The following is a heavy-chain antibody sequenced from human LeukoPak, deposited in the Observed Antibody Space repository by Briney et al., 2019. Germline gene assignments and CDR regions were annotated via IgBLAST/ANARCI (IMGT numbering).Heavy chain of an antibody. CDR3: ARSGWPMGGFDP. Sequence: KSSETLSLTCTVAGDSISSETYHWGWIRQPPGQALHWIGSIYYAGSTYYNPSLKSRVSISVDTSKDQFSLKLFPVTAADTAVYYCARSGWPMGGFDPWGQGILVTVSS. D-gene: IGHD3-10*01. J-gene: IGHJ5*02. CDR2: IYYAGST. V-gene: IGHV4-39*01. CDR1: GDSISSETYH.